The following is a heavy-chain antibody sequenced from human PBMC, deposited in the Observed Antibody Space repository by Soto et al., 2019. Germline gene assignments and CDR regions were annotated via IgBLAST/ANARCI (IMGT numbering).Heavy chain of an antibody. CDR1: GGSISSGGYY. D-gene: IGHD5-12*01. Sequence: SETLSLTCTVSGGSISSGGYYWSWIRQHPGKGLEWIGYIYYSGSTYYNPSLKSRVTISVDTSKNQFSLKLSSVTAADTAVYYCARDEYSGYDLCYWGQGTLVTVSS. J-gene: IGHJ4*02. CDR2: IYYSGST. V-gene: IGHV4-31*03. CDR3: ARDEYSGYDLCY.